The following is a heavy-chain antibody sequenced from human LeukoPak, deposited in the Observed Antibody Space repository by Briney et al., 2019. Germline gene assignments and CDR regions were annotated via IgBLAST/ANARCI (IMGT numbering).Heavy chain of an antibody. D-gene: IGHD2-21*02. CDR1: GCSISSGGYY. CDR3: ARGLLFSWFDP. V-gene: IGHV4-31*03. Sequence: TSETLSLTCTVSGCSISSGGYYWSWIRQHPGKGLEWIGYIYYSGSTYYNPSLKSRVTISVDTTKNQFSLKLSSVTAADTAVYYCARGLLFSWFDPWGQGTLVTVSS. J-gene: IGHJ5*02. CDR2: IYYSGST.